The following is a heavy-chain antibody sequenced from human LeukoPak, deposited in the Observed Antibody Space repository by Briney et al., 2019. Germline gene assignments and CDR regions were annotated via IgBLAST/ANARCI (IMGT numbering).Heavy chain of an antibody. Sequence: GGSLRLSCAASGFTFSSYSINWVRQAPGKGLEWLSYISSGSSTIYYADSVKGRFTISRDNAKNSLYLQMNSLRAEDTAVYYCARHRVSYFDFWGQGTLVTVSS. CDR1: GFTFSSYS. CDR2: ISSGSSTI. J-gene: IGHJ4*02. CDR3: ARHRVSYFDF. D-gene: IGHD5/OR15-5a*01. V-gene: IGHV3-48*01.